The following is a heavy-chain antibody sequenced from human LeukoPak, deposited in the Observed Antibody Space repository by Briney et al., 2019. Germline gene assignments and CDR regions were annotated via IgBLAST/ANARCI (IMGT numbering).Heavy chain of an antibody. CDR2: ISSSSTYI. CDR1: GFSFSSYS. J-gene: IGHJ1*01. Sequence: GGSLRLSCAASGFSFSSYSMNWVRQAPGKGLEWVSSISSSSTYIYYADSVKGRFTISRDNAKNSLYLQMNSLRAEDTAVYYCARDDGYCSSTSCYAKYFQHWGQGTLVTVSS. V-gene: IGHV3-21*01. D-gene: IGHD2-2*01. CDR3: ARDDGYCSSTSCYAKYFQH.